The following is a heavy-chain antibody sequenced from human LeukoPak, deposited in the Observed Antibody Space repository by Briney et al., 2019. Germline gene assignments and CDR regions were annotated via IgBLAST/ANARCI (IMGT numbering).Heavy chain of an antibody. CDR2: INHSGST. V-gene: IGHV4-34*01. D-gene: IGHD3-22*01. CDR3: ARGDQDTYYYDSSGYYYFDY. J-gene: IGHJ4*02. CDR1: GGSFSGYY. Sequence: SETLSLTCAVYGGSFSGYYWSWIRQPPGKGLEWIGEINHSGSTNYNPSLKSRVTISVDTSKNQFSLKLSSVTAADTAVYYCARGDQDTYYYDSSGYYYFDYWGQGTLVTVSS.